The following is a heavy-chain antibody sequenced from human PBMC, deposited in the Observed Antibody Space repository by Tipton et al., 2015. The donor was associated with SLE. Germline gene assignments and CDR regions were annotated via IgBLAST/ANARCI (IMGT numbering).Heavy chain of an antibody. V-gene: IGHV1-8*01. J-gene: IGHJ4*02. Sequence: QSGPEVKKPGASVKVSCKASGYTFTSYEINWVRQATGQGLEWMGWMNPKSGNTGYAQKFQGRVSMTRNNSISTAYMELSSLRSEDTAVYYCARDRGASSGGWFVGAIGYWGQGTLVTVSS. CDR2: MNPKSGNT. CDR1: GYTFTSYE. CDR3: ARDRGASSGGWFVGAIGY. D-gene: IGHD2-15*01.